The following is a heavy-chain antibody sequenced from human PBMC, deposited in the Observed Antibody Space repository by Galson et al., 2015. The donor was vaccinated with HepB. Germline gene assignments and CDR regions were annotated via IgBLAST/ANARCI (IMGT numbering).Heavy chain of an antibody. CDR1: GDSVSRNSAA. V-gene: IGHV6-1*01. CDR2: TYYRSKWYD. D-gene: IGHD3-16*01. Sequence: CAISGDSVSRNSAAWHWIRQSPSRGLEWLGRTYYRSKWYDHYAVSVEGRITINADTSKNQFSLQLYSVTPDDTAVYYCARGNGGYFDYCGQGTLVSVSS. CDR3: ARGNGGYFDY. J-gene: IGHJ4*02.